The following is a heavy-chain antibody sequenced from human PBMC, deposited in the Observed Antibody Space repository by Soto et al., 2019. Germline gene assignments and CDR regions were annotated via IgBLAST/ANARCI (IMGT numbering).Heavy chain of an antibody. CDR2: INSNGDST. V-gene: IGHV3-23*01. D-gene: IGHD3-10*01. CDR3: CITMVRGVNY. J-gene: IGHJ4*02. Sequence: GGSLRLSCVASGFTFSRYVMSWVRQAPGKGLEWVSTINSNGDSTYYADSVKGRFTISRDNSKNTLYLQMNSLRSEDTAVYYCCITMVRGVNYWGQGTLVTVSS. CDR1: GFTFSRYV.